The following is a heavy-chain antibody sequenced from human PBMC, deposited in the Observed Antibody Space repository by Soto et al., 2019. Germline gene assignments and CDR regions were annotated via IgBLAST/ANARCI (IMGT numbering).Heavy chain of an antibody. CDR2: IYTIGGT. CDR3: AREGGYFERSDSGGEHYLGVDV. D-gene: IGHD3-22*01. J-gene: IGHJ6*02. Sequence: QVQLQQSGPGLLKPSETLSLTCTVSGGPMSTYYWSWFRQPAGKGLEWIGRIYTIGGTNYNSPFESRVTMSVDTSNNQFSRKLSSVTAADTAVYYCAREGGYFERSDSGGEHYLGVDVWGQGTTVTVSS. CDR1: GGPMSTYY. V-gene: IGHV4-4*07.